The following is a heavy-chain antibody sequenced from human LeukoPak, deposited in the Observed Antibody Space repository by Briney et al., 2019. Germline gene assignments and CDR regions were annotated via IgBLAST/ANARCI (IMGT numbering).Heavy chain of an antibody. J-gene: IGHJ5*02. CDR2: ISSSGNSI. D-gene: IGHD6-19*01. CDR1: GFTFSGYY. Sequence: GGSLRLSCAASGFTFSGYYMSWIRQAPGKGLEWLSYISSSGNSIDYADSVKGRFTISRDNAKNSLYLQMNSLRADDTAVYYCARELEGSGFDPWGQGTLVTVS. CDR3: ARELEGSGFDP. V-gene: IGHV3-11*04.